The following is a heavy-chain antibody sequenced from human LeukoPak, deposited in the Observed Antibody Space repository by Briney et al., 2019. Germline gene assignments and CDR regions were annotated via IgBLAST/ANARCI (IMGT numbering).Heavy chain of an antibody. D-gene: IGHD5-18*01. Sequence: SQTLSLTCTVSGGSISSSDYYWSWIRQPPGKGLEWIGYIYYSGSTYYNPSLKSRVTISVDTSKNQLSLKLSSVTAADTAVYYCARGASYGWFDYWGQGTLVTVSS. CDR3: ARGASYGWFDY. J-gene: IGHJ4*02. CDR1: GGSISSSDYY. V-gene: IGHV4-30-4*01. CDR2: IYYSGST.